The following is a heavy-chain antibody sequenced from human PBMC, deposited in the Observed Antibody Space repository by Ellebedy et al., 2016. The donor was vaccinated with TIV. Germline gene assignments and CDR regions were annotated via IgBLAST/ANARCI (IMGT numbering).Heavy chain of an antibody. CDR2: INPTAGST. CDR1: GYTFTSYY. D-gene: IGHD6-13*01. Sequence: AASVKVSCKASGYTFTSYYMHWVRQAPGQGLEWMGIINPTAGSTSSAQKFQGRVTMTSDTSTRTVYMELRSLRSDDTAVYYCARVAITTPGTDYWGQGTLVTVSS. CDR3: ARVAITTPGTDY. V-gene: IGHV1-46*01. J-gene: IGHJ4*02.